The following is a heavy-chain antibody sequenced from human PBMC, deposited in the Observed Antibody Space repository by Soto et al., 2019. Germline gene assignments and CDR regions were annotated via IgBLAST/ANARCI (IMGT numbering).Heavy chain of an antibody. J-gene: IGHJ6*02. CDR3: ARDVFSLGGGVLDV. V-gene: IGHV3-33*01. CDR1: GFTFSSYG. CDR2: IWYDGSNK. D-gene: IGHD3-16*01. Sequence: QVQLVESGGGVVQPGRSLRLSCAASGFTFSSYGMHWVRQAPGKGLEWVAVIWYDGSNKYYADSVKSRFTISRDNSKNTLYLQMNSMRAEDTAVYYCARDVFSLGGGVLDVWGQGTTVTVSS.